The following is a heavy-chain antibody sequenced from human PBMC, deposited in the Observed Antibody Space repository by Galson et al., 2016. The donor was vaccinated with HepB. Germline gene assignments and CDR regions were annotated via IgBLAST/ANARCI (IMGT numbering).Heavy chain of an antibody. V-gene: IGHV3-7*04. Sequence: SLRLSCAASRLTFSSYWMTWVRQAPGNGPEWAANINQGGSQTFYADSVKGRFTISRDNAKNSLYLQMHSLRPEDTAVYYCARDLSPSYADNWYDALDLWGQGTLVTVSS. CDR3: ARDLSPSYADNWYDALDL. D-gene: IGHD2-2*01. CDR2: INQGGSQT. J-gene: IGHJ3*01. CDR1: RLTFSSYW.